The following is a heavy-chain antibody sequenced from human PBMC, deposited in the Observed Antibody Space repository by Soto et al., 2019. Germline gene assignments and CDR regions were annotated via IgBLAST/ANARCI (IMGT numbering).Heavy chain of an antibody. Sequence: GGSLRLSCAASGFTFSSYDMHWVRQATGKGLEWVSAIGTAGDTYYPGSVKGRFTISRENAKNSLYLQMNSLRAGDTAVYYCARTEPGRVAFDYWGQGTLVTVSS. J-gene: IGHJ4*02. V-gene: IGHV3-13*01. CDR2: IGTAGDT. CDR1: GFTFSSYD. CDR3: ARTEPGRVAFDY.